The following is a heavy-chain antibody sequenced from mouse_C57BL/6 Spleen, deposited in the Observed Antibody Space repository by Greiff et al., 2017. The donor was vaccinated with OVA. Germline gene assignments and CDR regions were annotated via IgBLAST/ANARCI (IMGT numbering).Heavy chain of an antibody. CDR3: ARVGDGYDVGFDY. D-gene: IGHD2-2*01. CDR2: IYPSDSET. V-gene: IGHV1-61*01. J-gene: IGHJ2*01. Sequence: QVQLQQPGAELVRPGSSVKLSCKASGYTFTSYWMDWVKQRPGQGLEWIGNIYPSDSETNYNQKFKDKATLTVDKSSSTAYMQLSSLTSEDSAVYYCARVGDGYDVGFDYWGQGTTLTVSS. CDR1: GYTFTSYW.